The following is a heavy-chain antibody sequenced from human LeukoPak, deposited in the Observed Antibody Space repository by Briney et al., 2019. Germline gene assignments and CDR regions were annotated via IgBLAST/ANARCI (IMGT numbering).Heavy chain of an antibody. J-gene: IGHJ4*02. D-gene: IGHD6-19*01. CDR3: AKLYSSGWLGLSS. CDR1: GFAFSNHA. CDR2: ISGDGGRT. V-gene: IGHV3-23*01. Sequence: PGGSLRLSRAASGFAFSNHAMSWVRQAPGKGLEWVSGISGDGGRTLYADSVKGRFTISRDNSKNTLYLQMSSLRAEDTAVYYCAKLYSSGWLGLSSRGQGTLVTVCS.